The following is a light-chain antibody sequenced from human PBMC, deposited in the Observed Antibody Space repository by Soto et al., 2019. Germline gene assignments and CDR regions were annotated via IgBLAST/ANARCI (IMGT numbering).Light chain of an antibody. CDR2: DAS. CDR3: QQRGRWPPSIT. J-gene: IGKJ5*01. Sequence: EVVLTQSPATLSLSPGDRATLSCRASPSVSHALAWYQQKPCQAPRLLFHDASSRATGIPARFSGSGSETDFTLTISSLEPEDFAVYHCQQRGRWPPSITFGQGTRLEIK. V-gene: IGKV3-11*01. CDR1: PSVSHA.